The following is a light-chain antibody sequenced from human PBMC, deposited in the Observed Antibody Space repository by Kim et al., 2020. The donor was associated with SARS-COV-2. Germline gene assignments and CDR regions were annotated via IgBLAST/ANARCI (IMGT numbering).Light chain of an antibody. CDR2: KDS. CDR3: QSADGSGTYV. V-gene: IGLV3-25*03. CDR1: ALPEKQ. Sequence: SPEQTAKITCSGDALPEKQTYWYQQKSGQAPLLLIYKDSERPSGIPGRFSGSSSGTTVTLTISGVQAEDDADYYCQSADGSGTYVFGTGTKVTVL. J-gene: IGLJ1*01.